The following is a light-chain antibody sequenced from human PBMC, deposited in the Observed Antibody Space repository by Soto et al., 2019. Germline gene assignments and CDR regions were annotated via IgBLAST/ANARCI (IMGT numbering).Light chain of an antibody. CDR2: GAS. CDR3: QQYGASPLFT. Sequence: EIVLTQSPGTLSFSPGERATLSCRASQTVTNDYLAWYQQKPGQAPRLLIFGASSRATGIPDRFGGSGSGTDFTLTISSLEPDDFAVYYCQQYGASPLFTFGPGTTVDFK. V-gene: IGKV3-20*01. CDR1: QTVTNDY. J-gene: IGKJ3*01.